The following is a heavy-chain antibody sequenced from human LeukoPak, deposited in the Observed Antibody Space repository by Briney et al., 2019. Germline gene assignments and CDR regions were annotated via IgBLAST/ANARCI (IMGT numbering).Heavy chain of an antibody. Sequence: GGSLRLSCAASGFSFNNYWMAWVRPAPGKGLEWVANIKVDGTEKSYVASVKGRFTISRYNAKTSLYLQMNSLRAGETAINYFTRATAGFDWGQGCLVAVS. CDR1: GFSFNNYW. J-gene: IGHJ4*02. CDR2: IKVDGTEK. V-gene: IGHV3-7*03. D-gene: IGHD6-13*01. CDR3: TRATAGFD.